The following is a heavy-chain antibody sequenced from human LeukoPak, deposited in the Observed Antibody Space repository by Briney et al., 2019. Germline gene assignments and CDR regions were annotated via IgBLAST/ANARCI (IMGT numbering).Heavy chain of an antibody. CDR3: ARDGQQLSNYYFDY. Sequence: GGPLRLSCTVSGFTVSSNSMSWVRQAPGKGLEWVSFIYSDNTHYSDSVKGRFTISRDNSKNTLYLQMNSLRAEDTAVYYCARDGQQLSNYYFDYWGQGTLVTVSS. V-gene: IGHV3-53*01. D-gene: IGHD6-13*01. CDR2: IYSDNT. CDR1: GFTVSSNS. J-gene: IGHJ4*02.